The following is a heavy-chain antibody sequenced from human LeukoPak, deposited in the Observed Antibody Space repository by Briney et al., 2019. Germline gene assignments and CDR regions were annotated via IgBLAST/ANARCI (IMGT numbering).Heavy chain of an antibody. CDR3: AKQSITLIRGILDY. V-gene: IGHV3-30*04. J-gene: IGHJ4*02. D-gene: IGHD1-20*01. CDR2: ISYDGSNK. Sequence: GGSLRLSCAASGFTFSSYAMHWVRQAPGKGLEWVAVISYDGSNKYYADSVKGRFTIPRDNSKNTLYLQMNSLRAEDTAVYYCAKQSITLIRGILDYWGQGTLVTVSS. CDR1: GFTFSSYA.